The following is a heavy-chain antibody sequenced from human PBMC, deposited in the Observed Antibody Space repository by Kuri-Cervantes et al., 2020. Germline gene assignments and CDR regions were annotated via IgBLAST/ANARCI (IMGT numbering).Heavy chain of an antibody. Sequence: ASVKVSCKASGGTFSSYAISWVRQAPGQGLEWMGWISAYNGDTNYAQKLQGRVTMTTDTSTSTAYMELRSLRSDDTAVYYCARHAYYYDSSGYYYNFDYWGQGTLVTVSS. J-gene: IGHJ4*02. D-gene: IGHD3-22*01. CDR2: ISAYNGDT. CDR3: ARHAYYYDSSGYYYNFDY. V-gene: IGHV1-18*01. CDR1: GGTFSSYA.